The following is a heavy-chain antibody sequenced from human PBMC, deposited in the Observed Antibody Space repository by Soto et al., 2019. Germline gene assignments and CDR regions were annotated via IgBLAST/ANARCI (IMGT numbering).Heavy chain of an antibody. V-gene: IGHV3-33*01. CDR1: GFTFSSYG. Sequence: QVQLVESGGGVVQPGRSLRLSCAASGFTFSSYGMHWVRQAPGKGLEWVAVIWYDGSNKYYADSVKGRFTISRDNSQNTLYLQMNSLRAEDTAVYYCARGAGDYGDYISSWFDPWGQGTLVTVSS. J-gene: IGHJ5*02. CDR2: IWYDGSNK. D-gene: IGHD4-17*01. CDR3: ARGAGDYGDYISSWFDP.